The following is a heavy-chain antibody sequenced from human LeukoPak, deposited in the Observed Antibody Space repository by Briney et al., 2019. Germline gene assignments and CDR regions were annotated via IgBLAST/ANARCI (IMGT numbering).Heavy chain of an antibody. CDR2: ISYDGSNK. Sequence: GGPLRLSCAASGFTFSSYGMHWVRQAPGKGLEWVAVISYDGSNKYYADSVKGRFTISRDNSKNTLYLQMNSLRAEDTAVYYCAKVDYLGESAAGYYFDYWGQGTLVTVSS. V-gene: IGHV3-30*18. CDR3: AKVDYLGESAAGYYFDY. CDR1: GFTFSSYG. J-gene: IGHJ4*02. D-gene: IGHD6-13*01.